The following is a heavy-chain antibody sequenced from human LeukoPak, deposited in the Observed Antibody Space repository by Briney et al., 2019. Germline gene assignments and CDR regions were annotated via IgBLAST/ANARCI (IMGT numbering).Heavy chain of an antibody. D-gene: IGHD2-15*01. CDR1: GFTLSSYA. Sequence: GGSLRLSCAASGFTLSSYAMSWVRQAPGKGLEWVSAISVSGNTYHADSVKGRFTISRDSSKNTLYLQMNSLRAEVAAVYYWAKAPVTTCSGAYCYPFDYWGQGTLVTVSS. CDR2: ISVSGNT. CDR3: AKAPVTTCSGAYCYPFDY. V-gene: IGHV3-23*01. J-gene: IGHJ4*02.